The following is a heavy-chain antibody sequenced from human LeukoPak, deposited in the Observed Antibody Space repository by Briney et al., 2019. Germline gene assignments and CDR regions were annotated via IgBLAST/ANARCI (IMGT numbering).Heavy chain of an antibody. CDR3: AKERDSSWHW. J-gene: IGHJ4*02. CDR2: ISGSGGNT. CDR1: GFTFSNYW. Sequence: GGSLRLSCAASGFTFSNYWMSWVRQAPGKGLEWVSVISGSGGNTYYADSVKGRFTISRDNPKNTLYLQMNSLRAEDTAVYYCAKERDSSWHWWGQGTLVTVS. V-gene: IGHV3-23*01. D-gene: IGHD6-13*01.